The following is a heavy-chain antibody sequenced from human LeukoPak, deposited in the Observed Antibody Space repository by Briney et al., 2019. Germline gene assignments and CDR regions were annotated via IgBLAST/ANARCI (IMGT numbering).Heavy chain of an antibody. CDR1: GGSISSYY. CDR3: ARSREVSMGFWSGYYTVGGYYYGMDV. J-gene: IGHJ6*02. Sequence: SETLSLTCTVSGGSISSYYWSWIRQPPGKGLEWIGYIYYSGSTNYNPSLKSRVTISVDTSKNQFSLKLSSVTAADTAVYYCARSREVSMGFWSGYYTVGGYYYGMDVWGLGTTVTVSS. CDR2: IYYSGST. D-gene: IGHD3-3*01. V-gene: IGHV4-59*08.